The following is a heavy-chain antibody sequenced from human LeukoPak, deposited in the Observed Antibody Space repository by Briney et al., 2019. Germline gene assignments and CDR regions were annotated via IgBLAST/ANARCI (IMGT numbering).Heavy chain of an antibody. D-gene: IGHD3-22*01. CDR2: IIPILGIA. V-gene: IGHV1-69*02. CDR3: ASNGMYYYDSSGYRESYYYYGMDV. CDR1: GYTFTGYY. Sequence: ASVKVSCKASGYTFTGYYMHWVRQAPGQGLEWMGRIIPILGIANYAQKFQGRVTITADKSTSTAYMELSSLRSEDTAVYYCASNGMYYYDSSGYRESYYYYGMDVWGQGTTVTVSS. J-gene: IGHJ6*02.